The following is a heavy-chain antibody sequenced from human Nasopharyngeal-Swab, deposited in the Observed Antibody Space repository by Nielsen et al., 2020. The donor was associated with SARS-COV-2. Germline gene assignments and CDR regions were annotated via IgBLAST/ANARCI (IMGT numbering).Heavy chain of an antibody. CDR2: FDNVDGET. CDR3: ARSSPLTIFGVVDY. Sequence: ASVKVSCKVSGYSLAEFELSMHWVRQAPGKGLEWMGSFDNVDGETIYAQKFQGRVTMTEDTSTDTAYMELSSLRSDDTAVYYCARSSPLTIFGVVDYWGQGTLVTVSS. D-gene: IGHD3-3*01. V-gene: IGHV1-24*01. CDR1: GYSLAEFELS. J-gene: IGHJ4*02.